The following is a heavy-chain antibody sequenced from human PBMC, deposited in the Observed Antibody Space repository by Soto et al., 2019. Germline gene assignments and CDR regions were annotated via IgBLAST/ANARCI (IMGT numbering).Heavy chain of an antibody. CDR3: ARGVVGCTNGVCYMEFDL. V-gene: IGHV1-8*01. Sequence: GASVKVSCKASGYTFTSYDINWVRQATGQGLEWMGWMNPNSGNTGYAQKFQGRVTMTRNTSISTAYMELSSLRSEDTAVYYCARGVVGCTNGVCYMEFDLWGQGTLVTVSS. CDR2: MNPNSGNT. CDR1: GYTFTSYD. D-gene: IGHD2-8*01. J-gene: IGHJ5*02.